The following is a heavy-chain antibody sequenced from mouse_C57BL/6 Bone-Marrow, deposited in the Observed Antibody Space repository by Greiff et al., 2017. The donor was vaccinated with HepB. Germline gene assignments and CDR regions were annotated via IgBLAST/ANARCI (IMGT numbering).Heavy chain of an antibody. J-gene: IGHJ1*03. Sequence: EVKLMESGGGLVQPGESLKLSCESNEYEFPSHDMSWVRKTPEKRLELVAAINSDGGSTYYPDTMERRFIISRDNTKKTLYLQMSSLRSEDTALYYCAAYYSNPWYFDVWGTGTTVTVSS. CDR3: AAYYSNPWYFDV. D-gene: IGHD2-5*01. V-gene: IGHV5-2*01. CDR2: INSDGGST. CDR1: EYEFPSHD.